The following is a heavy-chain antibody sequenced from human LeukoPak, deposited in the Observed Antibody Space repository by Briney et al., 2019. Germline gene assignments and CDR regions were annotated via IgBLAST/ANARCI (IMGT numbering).Heavy chain of an antibody. CDR1: GFTLRSYV. D-gene: IGHD3-3*01. Sequence: GGSLRLSCVASGFTLRSYVMNWVRQAPGKGLEWVSSISSSSSYIYYADSVKGRFTISRDNAKNSLYLQMNSLRAEDTAVYYCARDMGRLRFLEWLSLYYFDYWGQGTLVTVSS. CDR3: ARDMGRLRFLEWLSLYYFDY. CDR2: ISSSSSYI. V-gene: IGHV3-21*01. J-gene: IGHJ4*02.